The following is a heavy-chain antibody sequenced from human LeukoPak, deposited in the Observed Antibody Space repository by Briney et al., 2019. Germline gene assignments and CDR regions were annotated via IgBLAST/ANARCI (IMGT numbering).Heavy chain of an antibody. CDR3: ARGMGSGTYRRFDF. D-gene: IGHD3-10*01. J-gene: IGHJ4*02. CDR2: ITPNSGAT. V-gene: IGHV1-2*02. CDR1: GYTFTAYN. Sequence: ASVKVSCKASGYTFTAYNIHWVRQSPGQGLEWMGWITPNSGATNYAQQFQGRVTMTRDTSISTAYMELNNLISDDTAVYYCARGMGSGTYRRFDFWGQGTLVTVSS.